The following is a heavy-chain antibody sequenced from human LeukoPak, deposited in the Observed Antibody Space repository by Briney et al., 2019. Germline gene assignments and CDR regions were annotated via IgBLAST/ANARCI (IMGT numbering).Heavy chain of an antibody. D-gene: IGHD6-19*01. CDR1: GFTFSSYG. Sequence: GGSLRLSCAASGFTFSSYGMSWVRQAPGKGLEWVSAISGSGGSTYYADSVKGRFTISRDNAKNSLYLQINSLRAEDTAVYYCAKVSIAVARLTFDYWGQGTLVTVSS. CDR2: ISGSGGST. J-gene: IGHJ4*02. V-gene: IGHV3-23*01. CDR3: AKVSIAVARLTFDY.